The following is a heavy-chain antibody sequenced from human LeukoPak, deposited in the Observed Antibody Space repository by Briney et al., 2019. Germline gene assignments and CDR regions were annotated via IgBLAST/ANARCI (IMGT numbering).Heavy chain of an antibody. J-gene: IGHJ4*02. Sequence: PGGSLRLSCAASGFTFSSYWMSWVRQAPGKGLEWVANIRQDGSEKYYVDSVKGRFTISRDNAKNSLYLQMNSLRAEDTAVYYCARVFWWELLVYYFDYWGQGTLVTVSS. CDR1: GFTFSSYW. CDR3: ARVFWWELLVYYFDY. D-gene: IGHD1-26*01. V-gene: IGHV3-7*01. CDR2: IRQDGSEK.